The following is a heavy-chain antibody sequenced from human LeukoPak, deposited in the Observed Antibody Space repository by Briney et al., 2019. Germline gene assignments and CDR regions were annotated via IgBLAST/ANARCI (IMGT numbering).Heavy chain of an antibody. D-gene: IGHD6-13*01. V-gene: IGHV3-23*01. Sequence: PGGSLRLSCAASGFTFSSYGMSWVRQAPGKGLEWVSAISGSGGSTYYADSVKGRFTISRDNSKNTLYLQMNSLRAEDTAVYYCAKLYSSSWHVDSYLDYWGQGTLVTVSS. CDR3: AKLYSSSWHVDSYLDY. J-gene: IGHJ4*02. CDR1: GFTFSSYG. CDR2: ISGSGGST.